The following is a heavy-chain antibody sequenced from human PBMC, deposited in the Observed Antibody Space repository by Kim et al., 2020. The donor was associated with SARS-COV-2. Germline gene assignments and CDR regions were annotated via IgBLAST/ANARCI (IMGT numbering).Heavy chain of an antibody. CDR1: GFTFSTYA. CDR2: ISSSGVST. Sequence: GGSLRLSCVASGFTFSTYAMSWVRQAPGKGLEWVSAISSSGVSTYYGDSVKGRFTVSRDNSKDTVYLQLSTLRAEDTAVYYCARDLRHRGFDYWGQGTLVTVSS. CDR3: ARDLRHRGFDY. V-gene: IGHV3-23*01. J-gene: IGHJ4*02. D-gene: IGHD3-10*01.